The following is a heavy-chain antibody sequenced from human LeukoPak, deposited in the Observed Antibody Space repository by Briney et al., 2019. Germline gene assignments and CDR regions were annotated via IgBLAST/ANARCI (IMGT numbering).Heavy chain of an antibody. CDR3: AKNSYGSGSYYNWDY. D-gene: IGHD3-10*01. CDR1: GFTFSSYA. Sequence: PGGSLRLSCAASGFTFSSYAMSWVRQAPGKGLEWVSAISGSGGSTYYADSVKGRFTISRDNSKNTLYLQMNSLRAEDTAVYYCAKNSYGSGSYYNWDYWGQGTLVTVSS. V-gene: IGHV3-23*01. J-gene: IGHJ4*02. CDR2: ISGSGGST.